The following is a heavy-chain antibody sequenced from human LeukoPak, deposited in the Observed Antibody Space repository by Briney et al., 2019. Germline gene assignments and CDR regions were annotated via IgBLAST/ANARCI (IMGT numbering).Heavy chain of an antibody. CDR1: GFTFSSYW. J-gene: IGHJ4*02. CDR2: IKEDGSEK. V-gene: IGHV3-7*03. CDR3: ALNPEYYGSGSFDY. D-gene: IGHD3-10*01. Sequence: GGSLRLSCAASGFTFSSYWMSWVRQPPGKGLEWVADIKEDGSEKYYVDSVKGRFTISRDNAKNSLYLQMNSLRAEDTAVYYCALNPEYYGSGSFDYGGQGTLVTVSS.